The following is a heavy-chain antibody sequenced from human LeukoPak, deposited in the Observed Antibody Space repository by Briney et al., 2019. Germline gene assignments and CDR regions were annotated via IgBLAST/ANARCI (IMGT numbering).Heavy chain of an antibody. CDR3: AIDRYSSGWYTFDY. CDR2: ISSSSSYI. J-gene: IGHJ4*02. CDR1: GFTFSSYA. Sequence: PGGSLRLSCAASGFTFSSYAMHWVRQAPGKGLEWVSSISSSSSYISYADSVKGRFTISRDNAKNSLDLQMNSLRAEDTAVYYCAIDRYSSGWYTFDYWGQGTLVTVSS. V-gene: IGHV3-21*01. D-gene: IGHD6-19*01.